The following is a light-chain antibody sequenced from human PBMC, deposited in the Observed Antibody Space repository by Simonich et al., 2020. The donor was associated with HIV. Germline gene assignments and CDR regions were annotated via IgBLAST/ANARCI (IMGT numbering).Light chain of an antibody. CDR2: WSS. CDR1: QSLLYSSNNKNY. Sequence: DIVMTQSPDSLAVSLGERATINCKSSQSLLYSSNNKNYLAWYQQKPGQPPKLLIYWSSTRESGVPDRFFGSGSGTDFTLTISRLQAEDVAIYYCQQYYSTPQTFGQGTKVEIK. V-gene: IGKV4-1*01. CDR3: QQYYSTPQT. J-gene: IGKJ1*01.